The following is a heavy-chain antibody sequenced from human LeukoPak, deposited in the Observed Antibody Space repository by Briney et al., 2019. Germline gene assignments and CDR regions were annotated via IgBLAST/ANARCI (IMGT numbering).Heavy chain of an antibody. V-gene: IGHV4-38-2*02. J-gene: IGHJ5*02. CDR1: GYSISSGCY. D-gene: IGHD5-18*01. CDR3: AIDTFRYSYPFDP. CDR2: IYHSGST. Sequence: NPSETLSLTCTVSGYSISSGCYWGWIRQPPGKGLEWIGSIYHSGSTYYNPSLKSRVTISVDTSKNQFSLKLSSVTAADTAVYYCAIDTFRYSYPFDPWGQGTLVTVSS.